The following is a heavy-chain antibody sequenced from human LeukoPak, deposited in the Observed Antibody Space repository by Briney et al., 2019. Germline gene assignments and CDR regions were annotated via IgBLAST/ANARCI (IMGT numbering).Heavy chain of an antibody. J-gene: IGHJ5*02. CDR1: GASISSSSHY. CDR2: IYYSGTT. Sequence: SETLSLTCTVSGASISSSSHYWGWIRQPPGKGLEWIGSIYYSGTTYNNPSLKSRVTISVDTSKNQFSLKLSSVTAADTAVYYCARVRRYYYGSGSYYKAPFDPWGQGTLVTVSS. V-gene: IGHV4-39*07. CDR3: ARVRRYYYGSGSYYKAPFDP. D-gene: IGHD3-10*01.